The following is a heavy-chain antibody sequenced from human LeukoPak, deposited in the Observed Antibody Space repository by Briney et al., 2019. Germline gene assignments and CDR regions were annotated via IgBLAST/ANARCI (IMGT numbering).Heavy chain of an antibody. CDR2: INHSGST. CDR1: GGSFSGYY. V-gene: IGHV4-34*01. CDR3: ARVDYGDYFDY. J-gene: IGHJ4*02. Sequence: SETLSLTCAVYGGSFSGYYWSWIRQPPGKGLEWIGEINHSGSTNHNPSLKSRVTISVDTSKNQFSLKLSSVTAADTAVYYCARVDYGDYFDYWGQGTLVTVSS. D-gene: IGHD4-17*01.